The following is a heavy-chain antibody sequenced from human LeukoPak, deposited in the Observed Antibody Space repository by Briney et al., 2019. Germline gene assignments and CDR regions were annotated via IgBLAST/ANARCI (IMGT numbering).Heavy chain of an antibody. V-gene: IGHV4-30-4*08. CDR1: GGSISSGDYY. J-gene: IGHJ5*02. CDR2: IYYSGST. CDR3: ARLGPRGWFDP. Sequence: SETLSLTCTVSGGSISSGDYYWSWIRQPPGKGLEWIGYIYYSGSTHYNPSLKSRVTISVDTSKNQFSLKLSSVTAADTAVYYCARLGPRGWFDPWGQGTLVTVSS.